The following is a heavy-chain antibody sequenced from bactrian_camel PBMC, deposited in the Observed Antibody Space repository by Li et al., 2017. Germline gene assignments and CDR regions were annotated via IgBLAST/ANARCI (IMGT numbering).Heavy chain of an antibody. CDR2: IVSDGGKT. D-gene: IGHD5*01. CDR1: GFTFSNSY. Sequence: HVQLVESGGGLLQPGGSLRLSCAASGFTFSNSYMTWVRQAPGKGLEWVSGIVSDGGKTYYADSVTGRFTISRDNAKNTLFLQMNSLKTEDAAVYYCAATDGWVPSSLGQGTQVTVS. J-gene: IGHJ4*01. V-gene: IGHV3S6*01.